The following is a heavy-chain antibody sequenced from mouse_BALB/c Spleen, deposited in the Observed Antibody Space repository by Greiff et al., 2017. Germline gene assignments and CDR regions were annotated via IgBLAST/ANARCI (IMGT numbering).Heavy chain of an antibody. Sequence: EVKLVESGGGLVQPGGSRKLSCAASGFTFSSFGMHWVRQAPEKGLEWVAYISSGSSTIYYADTVKGRFTISRDNPKNTLFLQMTSLRSEDTAMYYCASSYRFAYWGQGTLVTVSA. D-gene: IGHD2-12*01. CDR1: GFTFSSFG. CDR3: ASSYRFAY. V-gene: IGHV5-17*02. CDR2: ISSGSSTI. J-gene: IGHJ3*01.